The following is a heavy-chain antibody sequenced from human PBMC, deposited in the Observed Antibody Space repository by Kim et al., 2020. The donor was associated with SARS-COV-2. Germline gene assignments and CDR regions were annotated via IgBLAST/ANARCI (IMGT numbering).Heavy chain of an antibody. V-gene: IGHV4-34*01. Sequence: SETLSLTCAVYGGSFTGYSWIWIRQPPGKGLEWIGEVNHSGGTNYSPSLKSRVTVSMDTSNNHFPLRLNSVTAADTAVYFCARGYIVVVPSPILGLGPIYYNYYMDLWGKGTTVTVSS. D-gene: IGHD2-2*01. CDR2: VNHSGGT. CDR3: ARGYIVVVPSPILGLGPIYYNYYMDL. J-gene: IGHJ6*03. CDR1: GGSFTGYS.